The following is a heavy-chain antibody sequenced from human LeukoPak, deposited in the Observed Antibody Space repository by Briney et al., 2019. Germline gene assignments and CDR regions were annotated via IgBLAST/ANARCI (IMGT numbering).Heavy chain of an antibody. J-gene: IGHJ4*02. CDR2: IYYSGST. CDR1: GGSISSSSYY. D-gene: IGHD2-8*01. CDR3: ARWRKAYDYGDY. V-gene: IGHV4-39*07. Sequence: PSETLSLTCTVSGGSISSSSYYWGWIRQPPGKGLEWIGSIYYSGSTYYNPSLKSRVTISVDTSKNQFSLKLSSVTAADTAVYYCARWRKAYDYGDYWGQGTLVTVSS.